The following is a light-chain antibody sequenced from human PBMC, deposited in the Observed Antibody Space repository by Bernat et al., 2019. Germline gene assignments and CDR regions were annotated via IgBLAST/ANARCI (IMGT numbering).Light chain of an antibody. CDR3: AAWDDSLNGPLYV. CDR2: SNN. V-gene: IGLV1-44*01. J-gene: IGLJ1*01. Sequence: QSVLTQPPSASGTPGQRVTISCSGSSSNIGSNTVNWYQQLPGTGPKLLIYSNNQRPSGVPDRFSGSKSGTSASLAISGLQSGDEADYYCAAWDDSLNGPLYVFGTGTKVTVL. CDR1: SSNIGSNT.